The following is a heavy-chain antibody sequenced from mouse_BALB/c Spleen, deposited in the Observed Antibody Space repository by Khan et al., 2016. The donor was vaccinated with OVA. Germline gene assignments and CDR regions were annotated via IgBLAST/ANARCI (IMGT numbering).Heavy chain of an antibody. Sequence: EVQLVESGPGLVKPSQSLSLTCTVTGYSITTDYAWNWIRQFPGNKLEWMGYISYSGNTKYNPSLKSRISITRDTSKNQFFLQLKSVTTEDTARYYCAGVYGGDFDYWGQGTMVTVSA. CDR2: ISYSGNT. CDR3: AGVYGGDFDY. J-gene: IGHJ3*01. D-gene: IGHD1-1*01. V-gene: IGHV3-2*02. CDR1: GYSITTDYA.